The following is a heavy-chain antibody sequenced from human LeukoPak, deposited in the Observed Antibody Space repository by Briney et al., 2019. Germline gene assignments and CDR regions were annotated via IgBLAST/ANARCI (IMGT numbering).Heavy chain of an antibody. CDR3: ASTVYYDSSGLS. D-gene: IGHD3-22*01. Sequence: PGGSLRLSCAASGFTFSDYYMTWIRQAPGKGLEWVSYISSSGSTIYYADSVKGRFTISRDNAKNSLYLQMNSLRAEDTAVYYCASTVYYDSSGLSWGQGTLVTVSS. CDR1: GFTFSDYY. J-gene: IGHJ4*02. CDR2: ISSSGSTI. V-gene: IGHV3-11*01.